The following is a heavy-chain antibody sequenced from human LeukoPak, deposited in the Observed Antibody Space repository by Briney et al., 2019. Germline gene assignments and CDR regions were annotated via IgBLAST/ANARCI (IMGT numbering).Heavy chain of an antibody. CDR1: GGSISSSSYY. Sequence: PSETLSLTCTVSGGSISSSSYYWGWIRQPPGKGLEWIGSIYYSGSTYYNPSLKSRVTISVDTSKNQFSLKLSSVTAADTAVYYCARHLINTAMVTHGMDVWGQGTTVTVSS. CDR3: ARHLINTAMVTHGMDV. V-gene: IGHV4-39*01. D-gene: IGHD5-18*01. CDR2: IYYSGST. J-gene: IGHJ6*02.